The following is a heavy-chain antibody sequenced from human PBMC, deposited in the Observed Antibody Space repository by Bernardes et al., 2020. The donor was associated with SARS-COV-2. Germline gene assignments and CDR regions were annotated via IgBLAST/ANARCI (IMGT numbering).Heavy chain of an antibody. J-gene: IGHJ4*02. D-gene: IGHD2-21*02. CDR3: AKASESYCVDF. Sequence: ASVKVSCKASGYTFTGYYMYWVRQAPGQGLEWMGWINPHSGGTNYAQKFQGRVTMTRDTSISTAYMELTRLRSDDTAVYYCAKASESYCVDFWGQGTLVTGSS. CDR2: INPHSGGT. CDR1: GYTFTGYY. V-gene: IGHV1-2*02.